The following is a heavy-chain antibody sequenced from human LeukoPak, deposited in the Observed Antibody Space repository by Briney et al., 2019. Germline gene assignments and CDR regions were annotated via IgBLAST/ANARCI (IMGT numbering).Heavy chain of an antibody. CDR3: ARRAVSKVVVPAAPYYFDY. J-gene: IGHJ4*02. V-gene: IGHV1-18*01. CDR1: GYTFTSYG. D-gene: IGHD2-2*01. CDR2: ISPYNGNT. Sequence: ASVKVSRKASGYTFTSYGISWVRQAPGQGLEWMGWISPYNGNTNYAQKLQGRVTMTTDTSTSTAYLELRSLRSDDTAVYYCARRAVSKVVVPAAPYYFDYWGQGTLVTVSS.